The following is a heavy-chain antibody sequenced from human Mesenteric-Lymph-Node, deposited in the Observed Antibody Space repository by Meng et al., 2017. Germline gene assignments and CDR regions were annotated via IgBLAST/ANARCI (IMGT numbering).Heavy chain of an antibody. Sequence: GQRQQWCAGLLMPSGTLSLTCAVYGGSFSGYYWSWIRQPPGKGLEWIGEINHSGSTNYNPSLKSRVTISVDTSKNQFSLKLSSVTAADTAVYYCARKRIAVAGPSYWYFDLWGRGTLVTVSS. V-gene: IGHV4-34*01. CDR1: GGSFSGYY. D-gene: IGHD6-19*01. CDR2: INHSGST. J-gene: IGHJ2*01. CDR3: ARKRIAVAGPSYWYFDL.